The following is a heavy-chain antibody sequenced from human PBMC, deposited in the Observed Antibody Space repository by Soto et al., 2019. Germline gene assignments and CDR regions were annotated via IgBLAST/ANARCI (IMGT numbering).Heavy chain of an antibody. D-gene: IGHD3-3*01. V-gene: IGHV3-23*01. J-gene: IGHJ4*02. CDR3: AKKITIYAVDPADS. CDR1: GFSISDFG. CDR2: ISASGDAT. Sequence: GGSLRLSCAASGFSISDFGMSWVRQAPGKGLEWVSVISASGDATYYAASVKGRFTLSRDNSKNTLFLQMNSLTVADTAVYYCAKKITIYAVDPADSWGQGTQVTVSS.